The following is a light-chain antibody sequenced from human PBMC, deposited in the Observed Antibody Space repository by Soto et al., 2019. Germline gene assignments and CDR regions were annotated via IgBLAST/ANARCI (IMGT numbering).Light chain of an antibody. CDR3: QQSYSFPFT. CDR1: QSISNF. V-gene: IGKV1-39*01. Sequence: DIQMTQSPSSLSASVGDRVTITCRASQSISNFLNWYQQRPGKAPKFLIHASSSLQSGVPSRFSGSGYGADFTLTISSLQPEDFATYYCQQSYSFPFTFGQGTKLE. CDR2: ASS. J-gene: IGKJ2*01.